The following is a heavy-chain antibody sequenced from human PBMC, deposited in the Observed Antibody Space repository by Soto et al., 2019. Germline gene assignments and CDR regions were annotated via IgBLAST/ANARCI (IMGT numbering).Heavy chain of an antibody. Sequence: SETLSLTCAVYGGPFSGYYWSWIRQPPGKGLEWIGEINHSGSTNYNPSLKSRVTISVDTSKNQFSLKLSSVTAADTAVYYCARGDIAAAGAPLVYWGQGTLVTVSS. CDR1: GGPFSGYY. CDR3: ARGDIAAAGAPLVY. J-gene: IGHJ4*02. D-gene: IGHD6-13*01. CDR2: INHSGST. V-gene: IGHV4-34*01.